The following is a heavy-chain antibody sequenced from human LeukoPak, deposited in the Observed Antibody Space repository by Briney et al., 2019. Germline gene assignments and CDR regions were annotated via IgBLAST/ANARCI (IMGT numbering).Heavy chain of an antibody. J-gene: IGHJ4*02. V-gene: IGHV3-30*02. CDR1: GFTFSSYG. Sequence: GGSLRLSCAASGFTFSSYGMHWVRQAPGKGLEWVALIWYDGNNKYYGDSVKGRFTISRDNSKNTLYLQMNSLRAEDTAVYYCAKARQKYYYDSSGYSVDYWGQGTLVTVSS. D-gene: IGHD3-22*01. CDR3: AKARQKYYYDSSGYSVDY. CDR2: IWYDGNNK.